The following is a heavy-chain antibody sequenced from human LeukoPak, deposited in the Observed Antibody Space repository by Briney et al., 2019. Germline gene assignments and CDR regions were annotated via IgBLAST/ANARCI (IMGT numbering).Heavy chain of an antibody. J-gene: IGHJ6*03. CDR1: GFTFDDYG. V-gene: IGHV3-20*04. Sequence: GGSLRLSCAASGFTFDDYGMSWVRQAPGKGLEWVSGINWNGGSTGYADSVKGRFTISRDDAKNSLYLQMNSLRAEDTALYYCARVLRYYYYMDVWGKGTTVTVSS. CDR2: INWNGGST. CDR3: ARVLRYYYYMDV.